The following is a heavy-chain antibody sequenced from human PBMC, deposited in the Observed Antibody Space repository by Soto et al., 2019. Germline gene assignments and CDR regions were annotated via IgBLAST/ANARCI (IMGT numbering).Heavy chain of an antibody. J-gene: IGHJ5*02. V-gene: IGHV4-38-2*02. CDR2: FYHTGST. CDR1: DYSISSDYY. D-gene: IGHD2-2*01. Sequence: PSETLSLTCTVSDYSISSDYYWGWIRQSPGNGLEWIASFYHTGSTHYNPSLESRVTISVDTSKNQFSLKLSSVTAADTAVYYCARPYCSSTSCYRRGVNWFDPWGQGTLVTVSS. CDR3: ARPYCSSTSCYRRGVNWFDP.